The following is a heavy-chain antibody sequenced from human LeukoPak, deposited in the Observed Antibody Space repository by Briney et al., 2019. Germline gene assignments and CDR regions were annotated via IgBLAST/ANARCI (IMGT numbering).Heavy chain of an antibody. J-gene: IGHJ5*02. Sequence: GASVKVSCKASGGTFSSYAISWVRQAPGQGLEWMGGIIPNSGGTNYAQKFQGRVTMTRDTSISTAFMELSRLRSDDTAVYYCARDTASSGQGTLFTVSS. CDR1: GGTFSSYA. V-gene: IGHV1-2*02. CDR3: ARDTAS. CDR2: IIPNSGGT.